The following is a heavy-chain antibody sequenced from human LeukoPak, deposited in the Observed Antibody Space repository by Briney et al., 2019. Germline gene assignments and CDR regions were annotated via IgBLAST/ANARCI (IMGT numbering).Heavy chain of an antibody. J-gene: IGHJ1*01. CDR2: IYYSGST. CDR1: GYSISSGYY. V-gene: IGHV4-61*01. D-gene: IGHD2-21*02. Sequence: SETLSLTCTVSGYSISSGYYWSWIRQPPGKGLEWIGYIYYSGSTNYNPSLKSRVTISLDTSKNQFSLKLSSVTAADTAVYYCAKLVTAIVDFWGQGTLVTVSS. CDR3: AKLVTAIVDF.